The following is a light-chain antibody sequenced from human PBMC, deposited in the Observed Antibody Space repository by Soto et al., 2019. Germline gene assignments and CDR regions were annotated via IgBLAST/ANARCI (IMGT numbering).Light chain of an antibody. V-gene: IGLV2-14*01. J-gene: IGLJ1*01. CDR1: SSDVGYYNY. CDR3: CSYAGTYTYV. Sequence: QSALTQPASVSGSPGQSITISCTGTSSDVGYYNYVSWYQQHPGKVPKLMIYEVSNRPSGVSNRFSGSKSGSTASLTISGLQSEDEADYFCCSYAGTYTYVFGTGTKLTVL. CDR2: EVS.